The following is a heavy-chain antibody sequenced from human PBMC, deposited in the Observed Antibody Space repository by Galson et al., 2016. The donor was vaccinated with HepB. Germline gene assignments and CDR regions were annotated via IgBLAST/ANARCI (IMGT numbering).Heavy chain of an antibody. CDR3: ARDRGGSSTAYSDY. CDR1: GFMVSSKD. V-gene: IGHV3-53*01. Sequence: SLRLSCAASGFMVSSKDMSWVRQAPGKGLEWVSVIYSGGSTYYANSVKGRFTISRDNSKNTLYLQMHSLRAEDTAVYYCARDRGGSSTAYSDYWGLGTLVTVSS. D-gene: IGHD3-16*01. CDR2: IYSGGST. J-gene: IGHJ4*02.